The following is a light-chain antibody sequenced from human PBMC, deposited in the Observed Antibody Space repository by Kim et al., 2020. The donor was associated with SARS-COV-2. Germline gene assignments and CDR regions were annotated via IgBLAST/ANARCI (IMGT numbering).Light chain of an antibody. V-gene: IGLV3-19*01. CDR2: GKD. Sequence: SSELTQDPAVSVALGQTVRITCQGDSLRRYYASWYQQKPGQAPVLVIYGKDSRPSGIPARFSGPRSGDTASLIITGAQAEDEADYYCNFRDSPGEHVVFG. CDR1: SLRRYY. J-gene: IGLJ2*01. CDR3: NFRDSPGEHVV.